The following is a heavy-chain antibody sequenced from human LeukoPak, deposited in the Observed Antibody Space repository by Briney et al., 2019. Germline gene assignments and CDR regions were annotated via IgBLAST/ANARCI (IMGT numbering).Heavy chain of an antibody. J-gene: IGHJ4*02. Sequence: GGSLRLSCAASGFTFSSYWMSWVRQAPGKGLEWVANIKEDGSEKYYVDSVKGRFTISRDNTKDSLYLQMDSLRAEDTAVYYCARDEGSSGWYVSETLDYWGQGTLVTVSS. CDR2: IKEDGSEK. CDR1: GFTFSSYW. D-gene: IGHD6-19*01. V-gene: IGHV3-7*01. CDR3: ARDEGSSGWYVSETLDY.